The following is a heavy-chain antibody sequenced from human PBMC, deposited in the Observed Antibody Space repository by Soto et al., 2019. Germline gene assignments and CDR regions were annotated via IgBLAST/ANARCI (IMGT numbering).Heavy chain of an antibody. CDR2: ITWNSVNI. J-gene: IGHJ4*02. D-gene: IGHD6-13*01. CDR1: GFTFDDYP. CDR3: AKRARASWSLDN. Sequence: EVRLVESGGGLVQPGMSLRLSCAASGFTFDDYPMEWVRQAPGKGLEWVSHITWNSVNIAYVDSVQGRFTISRDNGKNSLYLQMDSLRSEDTALYYCAKRARASWSLDNWGQGTFVTVSS. V-gene: IGHV3-9*01.